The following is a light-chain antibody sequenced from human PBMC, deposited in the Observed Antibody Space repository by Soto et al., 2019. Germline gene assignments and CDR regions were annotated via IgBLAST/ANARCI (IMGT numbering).Light chain of an antibody. J-gene: IGKJ1*01. CDR3: QQSYSTPPT. V-gene: IGKV1-39*01. CDR1: QSIVRN. CDR2: TSS. Sequence: IRMSHAPPSLSASVLYRVTISFLASQSIVRNLNWYQQKPGKAPTLLMFTSSNLQSGVPSRFSGSGSGTDFILTISSLQPEDFATYYCQQSYSTPPTFGQGTKVDI.